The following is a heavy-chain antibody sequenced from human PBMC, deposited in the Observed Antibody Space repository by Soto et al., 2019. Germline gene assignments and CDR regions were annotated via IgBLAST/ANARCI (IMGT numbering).Heavy chain of an antibody. CDR2: IYWDDDK. V-gene: IGHV2-5*02. Sequence: QITLKESGPTLVKPTQTLTLTCTFSGFSLSTSVVGVGWIRQPPGKALEWLALIYWDDDKRYSPSLKSRLTINKDTSKNQVVLTMTNMDPVDTATYYCAHSGRGGLGMATMSYWGQGTLVTVSS. CDR3: AHSGRGGLGMATMSY. J-gene: IGHJ4*02. CDR1: GFSLSTSVVG. D-gene: IGHD5-12*01.